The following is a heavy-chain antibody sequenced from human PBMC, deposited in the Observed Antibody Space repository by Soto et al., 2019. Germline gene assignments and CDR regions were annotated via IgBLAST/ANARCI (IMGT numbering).Heavy chain of an antibody. J-gene: IGHJ4*02. CDR3: ARDRGGYCGGGSCYYLDY. CDR1: GFTFSSYE. CDR2: ISGSGGIT. D-gene: IGHD2-15*01. V-gene: IGHV3-48*03. Sequence: EVQLVESGGGLVQPGGSLRLSCAASGFTFSSYEINWVRQAPGKGLEWVSYISGSGGITYYADSVKGRFTISRDNAQNSLYLQMNSLRAEDTGVYYCARDRGGYCGGGSCYYLDYWGQGTLVTVSS.